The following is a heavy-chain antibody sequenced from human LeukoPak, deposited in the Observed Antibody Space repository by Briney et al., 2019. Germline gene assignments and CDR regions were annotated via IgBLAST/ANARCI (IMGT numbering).Heavy chain of an antibody. Sequence: PGGSLRLSCAASGFTFSSYSMNWVRQAPGKGLEWVSSISSSSSYIYHADSVKGRFTISRDNAKNSLYLQMNSLRAEDTAVYYCARCAGYCSGGSCYSLSYYYYYMDVWGKGTTVTVSS. CDR3: ARCAGYCSGGSCYSLSYYYYYMDV. J-gene: IGHJ6*03. D-gene: IGHD2-15*01. CDR2: ISSSSSYI. CDR1: GFTFSSYS. V-gene: IGHV3-21*01.